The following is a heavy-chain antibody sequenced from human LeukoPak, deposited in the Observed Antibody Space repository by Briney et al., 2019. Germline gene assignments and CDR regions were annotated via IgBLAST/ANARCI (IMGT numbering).Heavy chain of an antibody. CDR3: ARGFPSPDKRPC. CDR1: GFTFSSYA. V-gene: IGHV3-64*01. Sequence: PGGSLRLSCAASGFTFSSYAMHWVRQAPGKGLEYVSAISSNGGSTYHANSVKGRFTISRDNSKNTLYLQVGSLRAEDMAVYYCARGFPSPDKRPCWGQGTLVTVSS. J-gene: IGHJ4*02. CDR2: ISSNGGST. D-gene: IGHD3-10*01.